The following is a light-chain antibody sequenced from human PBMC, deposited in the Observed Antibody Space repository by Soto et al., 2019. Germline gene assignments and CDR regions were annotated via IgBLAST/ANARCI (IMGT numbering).Light chain of an antibody. V-gene: IGKV3-15*01. J-gene: IGKJ4*01. Sequence: EIVMTQSPATLSVSPGERATLSCRASQSVSSNLAWFQQRPGQAPRLLIYGASTRATGVPARFSGSGSGTEFTLTISSLLSEDFTIYYCQHYKNWPLTFGGGTKVEIK. CDR2: GAS. CDR3: QHYKNWPLT. CDR1: QSVSSN.